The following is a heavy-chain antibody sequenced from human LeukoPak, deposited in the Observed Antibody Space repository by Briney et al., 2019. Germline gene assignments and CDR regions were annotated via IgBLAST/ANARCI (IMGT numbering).Heavy chain of an antibody. CDR3: AVLYCSSTSCFDFDY. J-gene: IGHJ4*02. D-gene: IGHD2-2*01. V-gene: IGHV1-3*01. CDR2: INAGNGNT. CDR1: GYTFTSYA. Sequence: GASVKVSCKASGYTFTSYAMHWVRQAPGQRLEWMGWINAGNGNTKYSQKFQGRVTITRDTSASTAYMELSSLRSDDTAVYYCAVLYCSSTSCFDFDYWGQGTLVTVSS.